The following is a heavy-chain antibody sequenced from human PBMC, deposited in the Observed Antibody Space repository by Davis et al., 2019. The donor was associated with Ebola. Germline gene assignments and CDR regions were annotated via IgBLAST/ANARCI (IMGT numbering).Heavy chain of an antibody. CDR1: GYTFTSYG. Sequence: AASVKVSCKASGYTFTSYGISWVRQAPGQGLEWMGWISAYNGNTNYAQKLQGRVTMNTDTSTSTAYMELRCLRSDDTAVYYCARDRRIAAAGSFDYWGQGTLVTVSS. D-gene: IGHD6-13*01. J-gene: IGHJ4*02. V-gene: IGHV1-18*04. CDR2: ISAYNGNT. CDR3: ARDRRIAAAGSFDY.